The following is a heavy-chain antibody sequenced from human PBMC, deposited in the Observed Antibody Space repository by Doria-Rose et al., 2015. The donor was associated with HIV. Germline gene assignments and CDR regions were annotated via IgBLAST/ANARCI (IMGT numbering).Heavy chain of an antibody. D-gene: IGHD6-13*01. V-gene: IGHV2-26*01. J-gene: IGHJ4*02. Sequence: QVQLVESGPVLVKPTETLTLTCTVSGVSLSSPGMGVSWIRQPPGKALEWLANIFPDDERSDKASLKSRLTISRGTSKSQVVLTMTDMDPVDTATYYCARIKSSRWYHKYYFDFWGQGTLFIVS. CDR3: ARIKSSRWYHKYYFDF. CDR1: GVSLSSPGMG. CDR2: IFPDDER.